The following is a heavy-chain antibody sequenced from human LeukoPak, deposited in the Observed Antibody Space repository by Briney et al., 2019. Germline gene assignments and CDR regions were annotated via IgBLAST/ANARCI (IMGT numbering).Heavy chain of an antibody. J-gene: IGHJ4*02. Sequence: SGPTLVNPTQTLTLTCTFSGFSLSTSGKRVSWIRQPPGKALEWLARIDWDDDKFYSTSLKARLTISKDTSKNQVVLTMTNMDPVDTATYYCARAPLGVRDTYYFDYWGQGTLVTVSS. D-gene: IGHD2-2*02. V-gene: IGHV2-70*04. CDR3: ARAPLGVRDTYYFDY. CDR1: GFSLSTSGKR. CDR2: IDWDDDK.